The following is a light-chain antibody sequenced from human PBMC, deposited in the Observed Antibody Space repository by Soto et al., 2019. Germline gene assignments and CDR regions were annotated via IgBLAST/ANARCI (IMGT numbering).Light chain of an antibody. V-gene: IGLV2-14*01. J-gene: IGLJ1*01. CDR1: SSDVGGYDY. CDR2: DVS. CDR3: ISYSSSSTDI. Sequence: QSALPQPASVSGSPGQSITISCTGTSSDVGGYDYVSRYQQPPGKAPKLIIYDVSDRPSGVSSRFSGSKSGNTASLTISWLQDADEADYYCISYSSSSTDIFGTGTKVTVL.